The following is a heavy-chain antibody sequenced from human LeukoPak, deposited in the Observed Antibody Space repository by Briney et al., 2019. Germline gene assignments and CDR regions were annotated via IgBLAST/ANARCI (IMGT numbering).Heavy chain of an antibody. J-gene: IGHJ4*02. Sequence: PSETLSLTCAVSGYSISSGYYWGWIRQPPGKGLEWIGYIYYSGSTYYNPSLKSRVTISVDTSKNQFSLKLSSVTAADTAVYYCARDRGGVGATTGLIDYWGQGTLVTVSS. V-gene: IGHV4-38-2*02. CDR2: IYYSGST. CDR3: ARDRGGVGATTGLIDY. CDR1: GYSISSGYY. D-gene: IGHD1-26*01.